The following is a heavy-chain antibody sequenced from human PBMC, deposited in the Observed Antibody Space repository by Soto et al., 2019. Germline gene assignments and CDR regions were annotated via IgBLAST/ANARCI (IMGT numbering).Heavy chain of an antibody. Sequence: QVQLVESGGGVVQHWRSLRLSCTASGFTLSSYAMHWIRQAPDKAMEWVAVISYDGTKKNYADSVKCRFNISRDNSKNTLYLQTNSMRAEDTAVYYCARDQGISACYVFYSWGQGTLVSVAA. D-gene: IGHD6-19*01. CDR3: ARDQGISACYVFYS. CDR2: ISYDGTKK. CDR1: GFTLSSYA. J-gene: IGHJ5*01. V-gene: IGHV3-30-3*01.